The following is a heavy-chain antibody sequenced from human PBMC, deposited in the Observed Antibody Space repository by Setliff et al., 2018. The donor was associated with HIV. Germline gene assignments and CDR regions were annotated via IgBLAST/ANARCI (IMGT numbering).Heavy chain of an antibody. D-gene: IGHD6-19*01. V-gene: IGHV2-5*01. CDR2: IYWTDDK. CDR1: GFSLTTSGVG. CDR3: AHRKYDNAWLTFDS. Sequence: SGPTLVNPKQTLTLTCTFSGFSLTTSGVGVAWIRQPPGKALEWLATIYWTDDKHYNMSLNTRLTIAKDTSKNQVVLTMVNVDPIDTATYFCAHRKYDNAWLTFDSWGPGTLVTVSS. J-gene: IGHJ4*02.